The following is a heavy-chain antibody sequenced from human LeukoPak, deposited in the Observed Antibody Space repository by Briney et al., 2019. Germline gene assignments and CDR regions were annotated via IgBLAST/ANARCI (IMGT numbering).Heavy chain of an antibody. Sequence: PGGPLRLSCAASGFTFSSYAMSWVRQAPGKALEWVSGINDGGDSTYYADSVKGRFTISRDNSKNALYLQMNSLRAEDTAVYYCASAGTWISFDYWGQGTLVTVSS. J-gene: IGHJ4*02. V-gene: IGHV3-23*01. CDR3: ASAGTWISFDY. CDR1: GFTFSSYA. CDR2: INDGGDST. D-gene: IGHD6-13*01.